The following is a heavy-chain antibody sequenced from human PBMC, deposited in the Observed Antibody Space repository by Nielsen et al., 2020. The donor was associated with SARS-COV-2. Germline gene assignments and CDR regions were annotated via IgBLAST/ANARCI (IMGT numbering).Heavy chain of an antibody. CDR2: ISAYNGNT. V-gene: IGHV1-18*01. Sequence: ASVKVSCKASGYTFTSYGIGWVRQAPGQGLEWMGWISAYNGNTNYAQKLQGRVTMTTDTSTSTAYMELRSLRSDDTAVYYCARISVSSWLKTGAFDIWGQGTMVTVSS. CDR3: ARISVSSWLKTGAFDI. J-gene: IGHJ3*02. D-gene: IGHD6-13*01. CDR1: GYTFTSYG.